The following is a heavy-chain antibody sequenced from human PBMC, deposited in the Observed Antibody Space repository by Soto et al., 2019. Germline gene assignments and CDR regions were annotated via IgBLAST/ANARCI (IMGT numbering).Heavy chain of an antibody. Sequence: QVQLQESGPGLVKPSETLSLTCTVSGGSIRSYYWGWIRQPPGKGLEWIGSIYYTGSTYYNPSLKGRVTMSVDASDNQVSLKLNSVTAADTAVYYCARHTSTINLHFDPWGQGTTVTVSS. CDR1: GGSIRSYY. V-gene: IGHV4-39*01. CDR2: IYYTGST. J-gene: IGHJ5*02. CDR3: ARHTSTINLHFDP. D-gene: IGHD5-12*01.